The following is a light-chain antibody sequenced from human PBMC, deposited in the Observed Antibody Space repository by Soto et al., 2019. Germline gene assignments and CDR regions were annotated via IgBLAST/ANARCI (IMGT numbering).Light chain of an antibody. V-gene: IGKV3-15*01. CDR2: GAS. Sequence: EIVMTQSPATLSVSPGERATLSYRASQSVSSNLAWYQQKPGQTPRLLIYGASTRATGIPARFSGSGSGTEFTLTISSLQSEDFAVYYCQLYNNWPLTFGGGTKVEIK. CDR3: QLYNNWPLT. J-gene: IGKJ4*01. CDR1: QSVSSN.